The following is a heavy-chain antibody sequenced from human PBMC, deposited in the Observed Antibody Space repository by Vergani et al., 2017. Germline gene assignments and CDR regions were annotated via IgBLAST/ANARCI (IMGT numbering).Heavy chain of an antibody. CDR1: GFTLSNYD. CDR2: IQFDGSNQ. D-gene: IGHD3-3*01. V-gene: IGHV3-30*02. J-gene: IGHJ4*02. CDR3: AKHFRGWSIDY. Sequence: QVQLAESGGGVVQRGGSLRLSCATSGFTLSNYDMQWIRQGPGKGLEFVAFIQFDGSNQYYADSVKGRFTLSRDFSKNTLYLQMNSLRTDDTATYYCAKHFRGWSIDYWGQGTQVIVSS.